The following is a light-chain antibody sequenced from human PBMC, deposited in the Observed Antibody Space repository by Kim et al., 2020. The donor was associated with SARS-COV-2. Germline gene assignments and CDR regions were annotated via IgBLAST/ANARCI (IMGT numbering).Light chain of an antibody. CDR3: LQYKTYTRT. V-gene: IGKV1-5*03. J-gene: IGKJ1*01. CDR2: KTS. Sequence: DIQVSQSPSTLSASVGDTVTITCRASQSVSPSLAWYQHKPGKVPHLLIYKTSASATGVPSRFSGSGSGTEFTLTITNLQPDDFATYYCLQYKTYTRTFGQGTKVDIK. CDR1: QSVSPS.